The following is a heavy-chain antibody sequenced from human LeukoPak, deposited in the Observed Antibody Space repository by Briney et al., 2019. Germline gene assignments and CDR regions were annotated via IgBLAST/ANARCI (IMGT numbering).Heavy chain of an antibody. CDR3: ARGHSSLRFDP. V-gene: IGHV3-74*01. CDR1: GFTFSSYW. D-gene: IGHD6-6*01. CDR2: INSDGSST. Sequence: PGGSLRLSSAASGFTFSSYWMHWVRQAPGKGLVWVSRINSDGSSTSYADSVKGRFTISRDNAKNTLYLQMNSLRAEDTAVYYCARGHSSLRFDPWGQGTLVTVSS. J-gene: IGHJ5*02.